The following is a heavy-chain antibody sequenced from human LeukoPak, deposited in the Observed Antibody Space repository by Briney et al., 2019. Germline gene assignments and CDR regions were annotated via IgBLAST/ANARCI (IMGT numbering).Heavy chain of an antibody. CDR3: AKVQYCSGGSCYDSDYYYYGMDV. CDR2: ISGSGGST. V-gene: IGHV3-23*01. Sequence: GESLRLSCAASGFTFSSYAMSWVRQAPGKGLEWVSAISGSGGSTYYADSVKGRFTISRDNSKNTLYLEMNSLRAEDTAVYYCAKVQYCSGGSCYDSDYYYYGMDVWGQGTTVTVSS. CDR1: GFTFSSYA. D-gene: IGHD2-15*01. J-gene: IGHJ6*02.